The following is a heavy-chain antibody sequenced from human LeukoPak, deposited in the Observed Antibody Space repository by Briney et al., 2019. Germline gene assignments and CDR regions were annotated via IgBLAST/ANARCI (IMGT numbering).Heavy chain of an antibody. Sequence: SETLSLTCTVSGGSISSSSYYWGWIRQPPGKGLEWIGSIYYSGSTYYNPSLKSRVTISVDTSKNQFSLKLSSVTAADTAVYYCARDSPYSGYVGWFDPWGQGTLVTVSS. CDR1: GGSISSSSYY. CDR3: ARDSPYSGYVGWFDP. J-gene: IGHJ5*02. D-gene: IGHD5-12*01. CDR2: IYYSGST. V-gene: IGHV4-39*07.